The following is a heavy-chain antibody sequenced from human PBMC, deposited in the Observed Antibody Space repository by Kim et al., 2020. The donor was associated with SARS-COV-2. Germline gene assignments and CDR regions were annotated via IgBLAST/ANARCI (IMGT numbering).Heavy chain of an antibody. J-gene: IGHJ4*02. Sequence: STSTIYYAHSAKARSTISRDNAKNSMYLQMNSLGAEDRAVYYCASELGDYWGQGTLVTVSS. D-gene: IGHD6-13*01. CDR2: STSTI. CDR3: ASELGDY. V-gene: IGHV3-48*04.